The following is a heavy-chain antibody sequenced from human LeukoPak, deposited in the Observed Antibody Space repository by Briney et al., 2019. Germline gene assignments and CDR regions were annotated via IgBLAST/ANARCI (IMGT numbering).Heavy chain of an antibody. CDR3: ARDRLYYYDSSGYYSPRCDY. CDR2: ISAYNGNT. Sequence: ASVKVSCKASGYTFTSYGISWVRQAPGQGLERMGWISAYNGNTNYAQKLQGRVTMTTDTSTSTAYMELRSLRSDDTAVYYCARDRLYYYDSSGYYSPRCDYWGQGTLVTVSS. D-gene: IGHD3-22*01. CDR1: GYTFTSYG. V-gene: IGHV1-18*01. J-gene: IGHJ4*02.